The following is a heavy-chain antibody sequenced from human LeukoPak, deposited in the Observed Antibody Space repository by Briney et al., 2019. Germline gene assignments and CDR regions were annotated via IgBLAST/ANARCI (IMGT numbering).Heavy chain of an antibody. D-gene: IGHD5-18*01. V-gene: IGHV3-23*01. CDR2: ITGSGGST. CDR1: GFTFSSYA. CDR3: AKLGGYSYVYYFDY. Sequence: GGSLRLSCVASGFTFSSYAMSWVRQAPGKGLEWVSVITGSGGSTYYADSVMGRFTISRDESKNTLYLQMNSLRPDDTAVYYCAKLGGYSYVYYFDYWAREPWSPSPQ. J-gene: IGHJ4*02.